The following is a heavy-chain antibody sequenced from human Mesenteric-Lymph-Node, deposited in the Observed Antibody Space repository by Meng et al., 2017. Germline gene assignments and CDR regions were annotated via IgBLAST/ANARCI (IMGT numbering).Heavy chain of an antibody. D-gene: IGHD2-21*02. V-gene: IGHV3-30*04. CDR1: EFSISNYE. J-gene: IGHJ4*02. Sequence: GESLKISCAAFEFSISNYEMNWVRQAPGKGLEWVAVISYDGSNKYYADSVKGRFTISRDNSKNTLYLQMNSLRAEDTAVYYCARDADIVVVTATLDYWGQGTLVTVSS. CDR2: ISYDGSNK. CDR3: ARDADIVVVTATLDY.